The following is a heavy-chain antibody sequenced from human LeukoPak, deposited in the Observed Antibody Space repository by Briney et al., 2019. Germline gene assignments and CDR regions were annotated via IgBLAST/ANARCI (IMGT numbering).Heavy chain of an antibody. CDR1: GDSMRSGDYF. CDR3: ACRPRGVREGIDY. V-gene: IGHV4-31*03. D-gene: IGHD3-10*01. J-gene: IGHJ4*02. CDR2: ISFSGST. Sequence: PSETLSLTCNVSGDSMRSGDYFWNWIRQYPGKGLEWIGYISFSGSTTYNPSLNSRVTISADTSNNHFSLKLRSVTAADTAMYYCACRPRGVREGIDYWGQGILVHVSS.